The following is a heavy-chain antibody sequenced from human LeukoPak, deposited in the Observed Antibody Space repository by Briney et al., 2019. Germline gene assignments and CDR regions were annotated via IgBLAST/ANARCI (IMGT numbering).Heavy chain of an antibody. CDR2: ISSSSSYI. CDR3: ARDRFVLRYFDWLLYRDAFDI. V-gene: IGHV3-21*01. J-gene: IGHJ3*02. D-gene: IGHD3-9*01. CDR1: GFTFSSYS. Sequence: GGSLRLSCAASGFTFSSYSMNWVRQAPGKGLEWVSSISSSSSYIYYADSVKGRFTISRDNAKNSLYLQMNSLRAEDTAVYYCARDRFVLRYFDWLLYRDAFDIWGQGTMVTVSS.